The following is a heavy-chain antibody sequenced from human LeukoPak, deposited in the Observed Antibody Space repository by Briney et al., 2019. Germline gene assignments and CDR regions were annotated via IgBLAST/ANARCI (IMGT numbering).Heavy chain of an antibody. J-gene: IGHJ4*02. D-gene: IGHD1-1*01. CDR1: EFTFSVYS. CDR2: IKEDGSAK. CDR3: ARETWKPYDY. Sequence: GGSLRLSCAVSEFTFSVYSMSWVRQAPGKGLEWVAGIKEDGSAKYYADSVKGRFTISRDSAKSSLYLQMSSLRADDTAVYYCARETWKPYDYWGQGTLVTVSS. V-gene: IGHV3-7*01.